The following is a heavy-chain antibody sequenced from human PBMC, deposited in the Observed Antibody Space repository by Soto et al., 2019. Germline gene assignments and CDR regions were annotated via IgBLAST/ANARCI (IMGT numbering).Heavy chain of an antibody. CDR2: MDPKTGNT. Sequence: ASVKVSCKASGYSFTSYDINWVRQATGQGLEWMGWMDPKTGNTDYGQKFQGGVTMTRSTSISTAYMELSSLTSEDTAVYYCARGRGWRDYWGQGTLVTVSS. J-gene: IGHJ4*02. D-gene: IGHD6-19*01. CDR1: GYSFTSYD. V-gene: IGHV1-8*01. CDR3: ARGRGWRDY.